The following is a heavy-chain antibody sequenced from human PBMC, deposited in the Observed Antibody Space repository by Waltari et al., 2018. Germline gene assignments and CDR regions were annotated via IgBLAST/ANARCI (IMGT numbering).Heavy chain of an antibody. V-gene: IGHV4-39*01. J-gene: IGHJ4*02. D-gene: IGHD2-2*02. Sequence: QLQLQESGPGLVKPSEPLSLTCTVSGGSINSIIYFWGWIRQPPGKGLEWIGSLNNGGSTYYNASLRSRVTISLDTSKNQFSLKVNSVTAADTAVYYCARHESYTTRDYWGQGTLVTVSS. CDR3: ARHESYTTRDY. CDR2: LNNGGST. CDR1: GGSINSIIYF.